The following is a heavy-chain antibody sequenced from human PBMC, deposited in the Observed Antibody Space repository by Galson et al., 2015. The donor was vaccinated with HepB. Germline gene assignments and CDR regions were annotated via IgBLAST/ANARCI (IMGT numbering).Heavy chain of an antibody. V-gene: IGHV3-30-3*01. D-gene: IGHD2-15*01. CDR3: ARSDIVVVVAATPIDY. J-gene: IGHJ4*02. Sequence: SLRLSCAASGFTFSSYAMHWVRQTPGKGLEWVAVISYDGSNKYYADSVKGRFTISRDNSKNTLYLQMNSLRAEDTAVYYCARSDIVVVVAATPIDYWGQGTLVTVSS. CDR1: GFTFSSYA. CDR2: ISYDGSNK.